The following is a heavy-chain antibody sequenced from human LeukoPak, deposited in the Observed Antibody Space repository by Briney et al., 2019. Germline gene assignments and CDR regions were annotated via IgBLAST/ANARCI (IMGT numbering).Heavy chain of an antibody. CDR1: GYTFTGYY. J-gene: IGHJ5*02. Sequence: ASVKVSCKASGYTFTGYYMHWVRQAPGQGLEWMGWINPNSGGTNYAQKFQGRVTMTRDTSIRTAYMELSRLRSDDTAVYYCATGDYGDYLGWFDPWGQGTLVTVSS. CDR2: INPNSGGT. D-gene: IGHD4-17*01. CDR3: ATGDYGDYLGWFDP. V-gene: IGHV1-2*02.